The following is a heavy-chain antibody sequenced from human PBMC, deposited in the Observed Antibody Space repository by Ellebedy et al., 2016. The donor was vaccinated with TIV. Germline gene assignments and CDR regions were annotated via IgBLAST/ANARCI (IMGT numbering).Heavy chain of an antibody. CDR3: ARLGSCSSARCIPDY. D-gene: IGHD2-2*01. J-gene: IGHJ4*02. Sequence: MPSETLSLTCTVSGGSINNYYWSWIQQSPGKGLEWIGYIHYAGSTNYNPSLKSRVTISLDTSKKQFSLKLGSAAAADTAVYYCARLGSCSSARCIPDYWGQGTLVTVSS. V-gene: IGHV4-59*01. CDR1: GGSINNYY. CDR2: IHYAGST.